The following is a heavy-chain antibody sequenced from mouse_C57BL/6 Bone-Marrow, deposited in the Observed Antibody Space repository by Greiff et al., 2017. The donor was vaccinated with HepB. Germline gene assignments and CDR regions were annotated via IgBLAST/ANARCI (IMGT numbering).Heavy chain of an antibody. CDR2: IYPGGGYT. V-gene: IGHV1-63*01. CDR3: ARGGSRGTWFAY. CDR1: GYTFTNYW. D-gene: IGHD6-2*01. Sequence: VQLQQSGAELVRPGTSVKMSCKASGYTFTNYWIGWAKQRPGHGLEWIGDIYPGGGYTNYNEKFKGNATLTADKSSSTAYMQFSSLTSEDSAIYYCARGGSRGTWFAYWGQGTLVTVSA. J-gene: IGHJ3*01.